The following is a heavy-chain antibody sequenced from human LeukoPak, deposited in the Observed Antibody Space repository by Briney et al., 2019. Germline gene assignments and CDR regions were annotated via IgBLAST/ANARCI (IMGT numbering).Heavy chain of an antibody. CDR1: GLSFSSYA. V-gene: IGHV3-21*01. J-gene: IGHJ4*02. Sequence: GGSLRLSCAASGLSFSSYAMSWVRQAPGKGLEWVSSISSSSSYIYYADSVKGRFTISRDNAKNSLYLQMNSLRAEDTAVYYCARGSGYSFDYWGQGTLVTVSS. CDR3: ARGSGYSFDY. CDR2: ISSSSSYI. D-gene: IGHD3-3*01.